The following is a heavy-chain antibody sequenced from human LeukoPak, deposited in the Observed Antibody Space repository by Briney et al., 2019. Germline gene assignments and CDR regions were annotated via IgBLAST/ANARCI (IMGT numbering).Heavy chain of an antibody. D-gene: IGHD3-16*01. Sequence: SETLPLTCTVSGGSIRSYYWSWIRQPAGKGLEWIGRIYTSGSTNYNPSLKSRVTMSIDTSKNQFSLNLSSVTAADTAVYYCARDTGGGRYYYYYMDVWGKGITVTVSS. J-gene: IGHJ6*03. CDR2: IYTSGST. V-gene: IGHV4-4*07. CDR3: ARDTGGGRYYYYYMDV. CDR1: GGSIRSYY.